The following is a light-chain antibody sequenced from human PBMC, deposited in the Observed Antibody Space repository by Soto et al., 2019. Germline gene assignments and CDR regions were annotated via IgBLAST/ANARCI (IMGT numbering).Light chain of an antibody. Sequence: DIVLTQSPGTLSLSPGERATLSCRASQSVSSSFLAWYQQRPGQAPRLLIHGVSSSATGIPDRFSGSGSGTDFTLTINRLEPEDFALYFCQQYGSSPFTFGPGTTLEIK. CDR3: QQYGSSPFT. CDR1: QSVSSSF. J-gene: IGKJ3*01. CDR2: GVS. V-gene: IGKV3-20*01.